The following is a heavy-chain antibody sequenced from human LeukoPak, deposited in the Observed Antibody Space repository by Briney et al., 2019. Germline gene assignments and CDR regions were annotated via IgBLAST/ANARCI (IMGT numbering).Heavy chain of an antibody. V-gene: IGHV3-23*01. CDR1: GFTFSSYA. D-gene: IGHD1-26*01. CDR3: AKGGKWDVTPFDY. CDR2: ISGGVGNT. J-gene: IGHJ4*02. Sequence: PGGSLRLSCAASGFTFSSYAMSWVRQAPGKGLEWVSSISGGVGNTYYADSVKGRFTISRDNSKNTLYLQVNSLRAEDTAVYYCAKGGKWDVTPFDYWGQGTLVTVSS.